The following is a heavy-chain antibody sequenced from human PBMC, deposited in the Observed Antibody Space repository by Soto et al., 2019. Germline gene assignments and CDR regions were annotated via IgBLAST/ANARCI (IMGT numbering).Heavy chain of an antibody. J-gene: IGHJ5*02. Sequence: SETLSLTCTVSGGSISSSSYYWGWIRQPPGKGLEWIGSIYYSGSTYYNPSLKSRVTISVDTSKNQFSLKLSSVTAADTAVYYCARHLKPRFLSAREGGWGFDPWGQGTLVTGSS. CDR2: IYYSGST. D-gene: IGHD3-3*01. CDR1: GGSISSSSYY. V-gene: IGHV4-39*01. CDR3: ARHLKPRFLSAREGGWGFDP.